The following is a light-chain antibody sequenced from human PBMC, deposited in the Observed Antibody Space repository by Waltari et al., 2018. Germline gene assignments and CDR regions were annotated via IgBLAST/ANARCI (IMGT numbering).Light chain of an antibody. CDR2: WAS. Sequence: DIVMTQSPDSLAVSLGERATINCKSSPSLLYDIDNKDYLARYQQKPGQPPKLLIHWASTRESGVPDRLSGSGSGTDFTLTISSLQADDVAVYYCQQYLRAPLTFAQGTGLEIK. V-gene: IGKV4-1*01. CDR3: QQYLRAPLT. J-gene: IGKJ2*01. CDR1: PSLLYDIDNKDY.